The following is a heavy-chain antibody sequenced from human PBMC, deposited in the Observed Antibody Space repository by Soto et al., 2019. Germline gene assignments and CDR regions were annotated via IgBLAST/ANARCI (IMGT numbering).Heavy chain of an antibody. CDR1: GYTFISHG. V-gene: IGHV1-18*04. D-gene: IGHD2-15*01. J-gene: IGHJ6*02. CDR2: ISGKNGNT. CDR3: ARVSSSIVVVPDYGMDV. Sequence: QVQLVQSGVEVKKPGASVKVSCKASGYTFISHGISWVRQAPGQGLEWMGWISGKNGNTNYAQKLQGRVTLTTDTSTSTAYVELRSLRSDDTAVYYCARVSSSIVVVPDYGMDVWAQGTTVTVSS.